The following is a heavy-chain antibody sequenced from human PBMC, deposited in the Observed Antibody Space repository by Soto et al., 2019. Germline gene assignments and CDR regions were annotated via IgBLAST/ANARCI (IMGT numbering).Heavy chain of an antibody. J-gene: IGHJ4*02. CDR2: ISGSGGRT. V-gene: IGHV3-23*01. D-gene: IGHD2-21*01. Sequence: EVQLLESGGGLIQPGGCLRLSCEASGFTFSNYGMTWVRLAPGKGLEWVSTISGSGGRTFYADPVKGRFTISRDNSKNTLYLQMKSLRAEHTAVYYCAKEMSASTLHEFFGYWGQGTLLSVSS. CDR3: AKEMSASTLHEFFGY. CDR1: GFTFSNYG.